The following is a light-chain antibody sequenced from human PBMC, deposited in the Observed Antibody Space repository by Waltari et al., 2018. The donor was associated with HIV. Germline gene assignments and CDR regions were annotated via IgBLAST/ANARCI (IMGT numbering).Light chain of an antibody. Sequence: QSALTQPRPVSGSPGQSVTISCTGTSSDIGGYNNVSWYQQHPGKAPKLMIYDVSKRPGGVPDRVSGSKSGNASSLTISGRQAEDEADYYCCTYAGTYTPYVVGTGTKVTVL. J-gene: IGLJ1*01. CDR3: CTYAGTYTPYV. CDR2: DVS. CDR1: SSDIGGYNN. V-gene: IGLV2-11*01.